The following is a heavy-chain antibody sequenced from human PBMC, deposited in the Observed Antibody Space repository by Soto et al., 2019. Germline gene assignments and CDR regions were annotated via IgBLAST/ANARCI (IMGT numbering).Heavy chain of an antibody. Sequence: GGSLRLSCAASGFTFSSYSMNWVRQAPGKGLEWVSSISSSSSYIYYADSVKGRFTISRDNAKNSLYLQINSLIAEDTAVYYSARVVEQPKIYGIDVWGQGTTVTVSS. CDR1: GFTFSSYS. CDR3: ARVVEQPKIYGIDV. D-gene: IGHD1-1*01. CDR2: ISSSSSYI. J-gene: IGHJ6*02. V-gene: IGHV3-21*01.